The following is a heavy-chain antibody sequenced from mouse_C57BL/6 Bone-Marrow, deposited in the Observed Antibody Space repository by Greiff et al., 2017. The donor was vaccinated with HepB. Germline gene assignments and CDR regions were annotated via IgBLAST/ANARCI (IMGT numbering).Heavy chain of an antibody. V-gene: IGHV14-4*01. CDR3: TTGGSSYSDY. CDR2: IDPENGDT. J-gene: IGHJ2*01. Sequence: EVQLQQSGAELVRPGASVKLSCTASGFNIKDDYMHWVKQRPEQGLEWIGWIDPENGDTEYASKFQGKATITADTSSNTAYLQLSSLTSEDTAVYYCTTGGSSYSDYWGQGTTLTVSS. CDR1: GFNIKDDY. D-gene: IGHD1-1*01.